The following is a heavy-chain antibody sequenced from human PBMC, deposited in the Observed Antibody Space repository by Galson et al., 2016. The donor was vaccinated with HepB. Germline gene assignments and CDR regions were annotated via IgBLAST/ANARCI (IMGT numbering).Heavy chain of an antibody. V-gene: IGHV3-53*01. D-gene: IGHD1-7*01. CDR1: GFSVSSNY. J-gene: IGHJ4*02. CDR3: VRSSSFNWNYDYYFDY. CDR2: IYSGGNT. Sequence: SLRLSCAASGFSVSSNYMSWVRRAPGKGLEWVSVIYSGGNTFYTDSVKGRFTISRDNSKNTLYLQMNSLSVEDTAVYYCVRSSSFNWNYDYYFDYWGQGTLVTVSS.